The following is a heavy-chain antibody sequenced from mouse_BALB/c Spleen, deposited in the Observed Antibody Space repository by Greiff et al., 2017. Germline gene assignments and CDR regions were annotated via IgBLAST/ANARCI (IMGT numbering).Heavy chain of an antibody. CDR2: ISYSGST. D-gene: IGHD2-4*01. CDR3: ARSPMITTAWFAY. J-gene: IGHJ3*01. V-gene: IGHV3-2*02. Sequence: EVHLVESGPGLVKPSQSLSLTCTVTGYSITSDYAWNWIRQFPGNKLEWMGYISYSGSTSYNPSLKSRISITRDTSKNQFFLQLNSVTTEDTATYYCARSPMITTAWFAYWGQGTLVTVSA. CDR1: GYSITSDYA.